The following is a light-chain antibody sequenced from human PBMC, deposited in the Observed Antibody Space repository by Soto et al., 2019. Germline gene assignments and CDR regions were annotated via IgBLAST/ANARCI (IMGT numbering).Light chain of an antibody. CDR2: GDN. CDR3: QSYDRSLSGSRVV. Sequence: QSVLTQPPSVSGAPGQRVTISCIGGSSNIGAGYNVHWYQQLPGTAPKLLISGDNNRPSGVPDRFSGSKSGTSASLAITGLQDEDEADYYCQSYDRSLSGSRVVFGGGTKLPS. J-gene: IGLJ2*01. CDR1: SSNIGAGYN. V-gene: IGLV1-40*01.